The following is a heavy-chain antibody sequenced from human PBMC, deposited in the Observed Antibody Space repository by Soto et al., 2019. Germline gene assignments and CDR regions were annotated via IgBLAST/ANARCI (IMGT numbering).Heavy chain of an antibody. Sequence: PGGSLRLSCAASGFTFSSYSMNWVRQAPGKGLEWVSYISSSSTIYYADSVKGRFTISRDNAKNSLYLQMNSLRDEDTAVYYCARESWEANLNWFDPWGQGTLVTVSS. J-gene: IGHJ5*02. CDR3: ARESWEANLNWFDP. CDR1: GFTFSSYS. D-gene: IGHD1-26*01. V-gene: IGHV3-48*02. CDR2: ISSSSTI.